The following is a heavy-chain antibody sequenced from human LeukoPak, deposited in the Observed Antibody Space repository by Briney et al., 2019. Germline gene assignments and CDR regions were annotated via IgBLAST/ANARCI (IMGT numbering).Heavy chain of an antibody. CDR1: GFSFGSHW. CDR2: INQNGGSI. V-gene: IGHV3-7*01. Sequence: GGSLRLSCAASGFSFGSHWMNWVRQAPGKGLEWVAIINQNGGSIGYGDSVKGRFTISRDNAQSSLYLQMNSLRAEDTAVYYCARDPAQVGATPFFDYWGQGTLVTVSS. J-gene: IGHJ4*02. D-gene: IGHD1-26*01. CDR3: ARDPAQVGATPFFDY.